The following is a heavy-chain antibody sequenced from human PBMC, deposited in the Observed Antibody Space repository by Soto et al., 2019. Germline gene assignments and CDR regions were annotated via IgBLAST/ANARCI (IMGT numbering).Heavy chain of an antibody. CDR3: ARGSRDSYPWSRIFDL. V-gene: IGHV3-23*01. Sequence: EEQLLESGGDLVQPGGSLRLSCVASGITFRSRAMRWVRQAPGEGLEWVATTTDTDGDRKYADSVRGRFTISRDNSKNTLYLQMSSLRAEDAAVYFCARGSRDSYPWSRIFDLWGRGTRVTVSS. J-gene: IGHJ4*02. CDR2: TTDTDGDR. D-gene: IGHD3-3*01. CDR1: GITFRSRA.